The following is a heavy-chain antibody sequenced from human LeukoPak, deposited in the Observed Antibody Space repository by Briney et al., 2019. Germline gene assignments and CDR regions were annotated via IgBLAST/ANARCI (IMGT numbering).Heavy chain of an antibody. CDR3: ASAGSGSNAFDY. J-gene: IGHJ4*02. CDR1: GGSFSGYY. Sequence: PSETLSLTCAVYGGSFSGYYWSWIRQPPGKGLEWIGEINHSGSTNYNPSLKSRVTISVDTSKNQFSLKLSSVTAADTAVYYCASAGSGSNAFDYWGQGTLVTVSS. D-gene: IGHD3-10*01. CDR2: INHSGST. V-gene: IGHV4-34*01.